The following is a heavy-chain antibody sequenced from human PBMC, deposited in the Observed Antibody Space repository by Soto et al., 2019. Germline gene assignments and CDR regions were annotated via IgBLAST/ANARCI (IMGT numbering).Heavy chain of an antibody. CDR2: INPSSGGT. Sequence: ASVKVSCKASGYPFTGPYIYWVRQAPGQGLEWMVWINPSSGGTEFAEKFQGRVTVTRDTSIRTVFLELNSLTSDDTGVYFCARDFRTYSHGVDVWGQGTAVTVSS. J-gene: IGHJ6*02. V-gene: IGHV1-2*02. D-gene: IGHD4-4*01. CDR3: ARDFRTYSHGVDV. CDR1: GYPFTGPY.